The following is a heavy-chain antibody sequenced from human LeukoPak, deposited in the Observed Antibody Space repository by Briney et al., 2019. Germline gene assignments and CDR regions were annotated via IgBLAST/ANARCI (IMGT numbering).Heavy chain of an antibody. CDR1: GFTFSSYG. CDR3: AKDHRIAAAGPFDY. D-gene: IGHD6-13*01. Sequence: GGSLRLSCAASGFTFSSYGMHWARQAPGKGLEWVAVISYDGSNKCYADSVKGRFTISRDNSKNTLYLQMNSLRAEDTAVYYCAKDHRIAAAGPFDYWGQGTLVTVSS. CDR2: ISYDGSNK. V-gene: IGHV3-30*18. J-gene: IGHJ4*02.